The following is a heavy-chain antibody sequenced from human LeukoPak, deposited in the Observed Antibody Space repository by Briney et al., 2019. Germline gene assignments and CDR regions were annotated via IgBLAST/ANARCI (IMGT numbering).Heavy chain of an antibody. D-gene: IGHD1-26*01. J-gene: IGHJ5*02. V-gene: IGHV3-73*01. CDR1: GFPFIGSA. CDR3: TRDSGTYNWFDP. Sequence: GGSRNLSVAASGFPFIGSAIHWVGHSSGKGRDWFGQMDKKDKGYATATAYAASVKGRFTISRDDSINTAYLQMKSLKTEDTALYYCTRDSGTYNWFDPWGQGTLVTVSS. CDR2: MDKKDKGYATAT.